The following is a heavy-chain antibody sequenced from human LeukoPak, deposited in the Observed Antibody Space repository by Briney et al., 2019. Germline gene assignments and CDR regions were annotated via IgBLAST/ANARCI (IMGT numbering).Heavy chain of an antibody. Sequence: ASVTVSCKASGYTFTGYYMHWVRQAPGQGLEWMGWINPNSGGTNYAQKFQGRATMTRDTSTSTAYMELSRLRSDDTAVYYCARGLDWNYLGVDYWGQGTLVTVSS. D-gene: IGHD1-7*01. CDR1: GYTFTGYY. J-gene: IGHJ4*02. V-gene: IGHV1-2*02. CDR2: INPNSGGT. CDR3: ARGLDWNYLGVDY.